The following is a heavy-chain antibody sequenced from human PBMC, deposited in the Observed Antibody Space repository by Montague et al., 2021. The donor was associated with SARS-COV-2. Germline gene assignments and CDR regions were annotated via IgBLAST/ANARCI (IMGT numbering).Heavy chain of an antibody. CDR2: TYYRSKWDS. Sequence: CAISGGSVSSKSVAWSWIRQSPSRGLEWLGRTYYRSKWDSDYAESVKRRLVITPDTSKNQVSLQLNSVIPEDTAVYFCASSGITLTGLDAFDIWGQGTMVTVSS. CDR1: GGSVSSKSVA. V-gene: IGHV6-1*01. D-gene: IGHD3-9*01. J-gene: IGHJ3*02. CDR3: ASSGITLTGLDAFDI.